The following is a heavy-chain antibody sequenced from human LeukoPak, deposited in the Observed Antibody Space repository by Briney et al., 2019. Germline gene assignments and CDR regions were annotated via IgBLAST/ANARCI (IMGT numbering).Heavy chain of an antibody. D-gene: IGHD1-26*01. CDR1: GFTFSSYS. V-gene: IGHV3-21*01. CDR3: ARPIAGGSSHDALDI. CDR2: ISSSSSYI. Sequence: GGSLRLSCAASGFTFSSYSMNWVRQAPGKGLEWVSSISSSSSYIYYADSVKGRFTISRDNAKNSLYLQMNSLRAEDTAVYYCARPIAGGSSHDALDIWGQGTMVTVSS. J-gene: IGHJ3*02.